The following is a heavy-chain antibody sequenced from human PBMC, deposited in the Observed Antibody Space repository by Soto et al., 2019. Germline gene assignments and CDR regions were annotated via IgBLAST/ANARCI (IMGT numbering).Heavy chain of an antibody. V-gene: IGHV1-18*04. CDR1: GYTFSNFG. J-gene: IGHJ4*02. CDR3: ARARMYSGAHHDY. Sequence: QVQLVQSGAEVENPGASVKVSCKASGYTFSNFGIIWVRQAPGQGLEWLGWITPYNGNANYAPKHQDRLTITTDTHTNTAYLQLRSLRSDDTAVYFCARARMYSGAHHDYWGQGTLVTVSS. D-gene: IGHD1-26*01. CDR2: ITPYNGNA.